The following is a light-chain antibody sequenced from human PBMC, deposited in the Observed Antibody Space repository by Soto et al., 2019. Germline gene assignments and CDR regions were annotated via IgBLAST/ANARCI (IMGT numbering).Light chain of an antibody. J-gene: IGKJ4*01. CDR3: QQRSNWPLT. Sequence: ALTQSPGTLSLSPGERATLSCRASQPITSNYLAWYQQRSGQAPRLLISGASSRATGVTDRFSGSGSGTDFTLTINRLEPADFAVYYCQQRSNWPLTFGGGTKVDIK. CDR2: GAS. CDR1: QPITSNY. V-gene: IGKV3D-20*02.